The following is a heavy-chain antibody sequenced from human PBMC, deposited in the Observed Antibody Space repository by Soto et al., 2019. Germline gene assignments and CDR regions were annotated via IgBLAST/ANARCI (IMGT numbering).Heavy chain of an antibody. V-gene: IGHV5-51*01. CDR2: IYVGDSNA. Sequence: EVQLVQSGAEVKKPGESLRISCKGSGYSFTNYWIAWVRQMPGKGLEWMGLIYVGDSNARYSPSFQGQVTLSADKSISSAYLQWSSLKASDTAIYYCARHRKDDSIGRWFDPWGQGTLVTVSS. D-gene: IGHD1-26*01. CDR3: ARHRKDDSIGRWFDP. CDR1: GYSFTNYW. J-gene: IGHJ5*02.